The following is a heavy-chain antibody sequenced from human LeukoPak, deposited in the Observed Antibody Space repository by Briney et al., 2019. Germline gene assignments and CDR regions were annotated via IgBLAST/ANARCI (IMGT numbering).Heavy chain of an antibody. J-gene: IGHJ4*02. CDR2: IYPHDSDT. D-gene: IGHD3-10*01. V-gene: IGHV5-51*01. CDR1: GYNFSKSW. CDR3: ARHSTSASGTYALDY. Sequence: GESLQISCKASGYNFSKSWIGWVRQMPGKGLEWMGIIYPHDSDTRYSPSFQGQVTISADKSNTTAYLQWSSLKASDTAIYYCARHSTSASGTYALDYWGQGTLVAVSS.